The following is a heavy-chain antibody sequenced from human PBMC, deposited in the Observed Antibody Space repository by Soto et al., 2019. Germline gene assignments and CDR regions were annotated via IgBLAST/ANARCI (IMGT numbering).Heavy chain of an antibody. Sequence: QVQLVESGGGVVQPGRSLRLSCAASGSIFRGYGMHWVRQAPGKGLEWVAVIRYDGSNINYADSVMGRFTISRDNSKNTLYLEMNSLRAEDTAVYYCARDGSGRTTFRGYLDYWGQGNLVTVSS. CDR3: ARDGSGRTTFRGYLDY. CDR2: IRYDGSNI. V-gene: IGHV3-33*01. J-gene: IGHJ4*02. D-gene: IGHD3-3*01. CDR1: GSIFRGYG.